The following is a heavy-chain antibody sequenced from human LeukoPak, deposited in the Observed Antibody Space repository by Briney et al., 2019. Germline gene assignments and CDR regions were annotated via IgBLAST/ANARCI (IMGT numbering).Heavy chain of an antibody. V-gene: IGHV3-23*01. J-gene: IGHJ1*01. Sequence: PGGSLRLSCAASGFTFSSYAMSWVRQAPGKGLEWVSAISGSGGSTYYADSVKGRFTISRDNSKNTLYLQMNSLRAEDTAVYYCAKDSGSGWPHAEYFQHWGQGTLVTVSS. CDR3: AKDSGSGWPHAEYFQH. D-gene: IGHD6-19*01. CDR2: ISGSGGST. CDR1: GFTFSSYA.